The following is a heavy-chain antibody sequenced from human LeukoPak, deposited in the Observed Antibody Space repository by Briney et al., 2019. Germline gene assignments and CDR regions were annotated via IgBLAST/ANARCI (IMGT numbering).Heavy chain of an antibody. CDR3: ARVGSGWFRFDY. CDR1: GGSISNSY. D-gene: IGHD6-19*01. Sequence: SETLSLTCTVSGGSISNSYWSWIRQPPGKGLEWIGYIYYSESTNYNPSLKSRVTISVDTSKNQFSLKLSSVTAADTAVYYCARVGSGWFRFDYWGQGTLVTVSS. CDR2: IYYSEST. V-gene: IGHV4-59*01. J-gene: IGHJ4*02.